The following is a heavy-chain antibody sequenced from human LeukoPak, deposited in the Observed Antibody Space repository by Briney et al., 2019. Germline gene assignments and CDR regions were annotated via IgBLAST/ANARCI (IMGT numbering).Heavy chain of an antibody. J-gene: IGHJ4*02. V-gene: IGHV3-48*04. Sequence: PGGSLRLSCAASGFAFSSYSMNWVRQAPGKGLDWVSYISSSSSTIYYADSVKGRFTISRDNAKNSLYLQMNSLRAEDTAVYYCARSDIVVVPAAMPIDYWGQGTLVTVSS. CDR3: ARSDIVVVPAAMPIDY. CDR2: ISSSSSTI. CDR1: GFAFSSYS. D-gene: IGHD2-2*01.